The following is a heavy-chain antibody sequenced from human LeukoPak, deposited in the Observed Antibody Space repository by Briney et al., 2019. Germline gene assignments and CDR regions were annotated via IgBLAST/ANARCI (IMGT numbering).Heavy chain of an antibody. CDR2: ILPGDSDT. V-gene: IGHV5-51*01. J-gene: IGHJ4*02. CDR1: GSTFTSHW. Sequence: GESLKISCKTSGSTFTSHWIGWVRQMPGNGLEWMGIILPGDSDTRYSPSFQGQVTISADKSISTAYLQWSGLKASDTAMYYCARLPSTLTTFEYYFDYWGQGSLVTVSS. CDR3: ARLPSTLTTFEYYFDY. D-gene: IGHD4-11*01.